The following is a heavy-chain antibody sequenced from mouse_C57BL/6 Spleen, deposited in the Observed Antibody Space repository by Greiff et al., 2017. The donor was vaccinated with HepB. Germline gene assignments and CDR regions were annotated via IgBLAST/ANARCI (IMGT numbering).Heavy chain of an antibody. V-gene: IGHV1-64*01. CDR2: IHPNSGST. CDR1: GYTFTSYW. J-gene: IGHJ3*01. Sequence: QVQLQQSGAELVKPGASVKLSCKASGYTFTSYWMHWVKQRPGQGLEWIGMIHPNSGSTNYNEKFKSKATLTVDKSSSTAYMQLSSLTSEDSAVYYCARPYYDYGFAYWGQGTLVTVSA. CDR3: ARPYYDYGFAY. D-gene: IGHD2-4*01.